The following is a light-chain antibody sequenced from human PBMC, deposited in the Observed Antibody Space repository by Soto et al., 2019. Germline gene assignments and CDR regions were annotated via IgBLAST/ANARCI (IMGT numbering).Light chain of an antibody. CDR1: QSVSSSY. CDR3: QQYGSSPYT. CDR2: GAS. Sequence: IVLTQSPGTLSLSPGERATLSCRASQSVSSSYLAWYQQKPGQAPRLLVYGASSRATVIPDRFSGSGIGTDFTVTNIRLEPEDFTVYYCQQYGSSPYTFGWGTKLEIK. J-gene: IGKJ2*01. V-gene: IGKV3-20*01.